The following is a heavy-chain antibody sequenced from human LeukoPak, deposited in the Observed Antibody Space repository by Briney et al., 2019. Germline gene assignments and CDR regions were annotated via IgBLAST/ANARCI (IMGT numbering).Heavy chain of an antibody. D-gene: IGHD3-22*01. Sequence: ASVKVSCKASGYTFTSYDINWVRQATGQGLEWMGWISTHNGNRNYAQKFQGRVTMTTYTSTSTAYMELRSLRSDDTAMYYCVRSDNSGYYPRTLDYWGQGTLVTVSS. J-gene: IGHJ4*02. V-gene: IGHV1-18*01. CDR1: GYTFTSYD. CDR3: VRSDNSGYYPRTLDY. CDR2: ISTHNGNR.